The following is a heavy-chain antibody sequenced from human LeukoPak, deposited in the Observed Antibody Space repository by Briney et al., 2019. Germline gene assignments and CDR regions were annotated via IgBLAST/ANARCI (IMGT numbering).Heavy chain of an antibody. J-gene: IGHJ4*02. Sequence: SETLSLTCTVSGGSISSGSYYWSWIRQPAGKGLEWIGRIYTSGSTNYNPSLKSRVTISVDTSKNQFSLKLSSVTAADTAVYYCARTGYCSSTSCYLDYWGQGTLVTVSS. CDR3: ARTGYCSSTSCYLDY. D-gene: IGHD2-2*01. CDR2: IYTSGST. CDR1: GGSISSGSYY. V-gene: IGHV4-61*02.